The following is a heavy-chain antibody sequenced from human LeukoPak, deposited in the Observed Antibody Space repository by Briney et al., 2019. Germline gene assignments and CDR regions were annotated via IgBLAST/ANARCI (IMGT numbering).Heavy chain of an antibody. CDR1: GFTFSNYW. CDR2: IKQDGREK. V-gene: IGHV3-7*01. CDR3: ARVTRTYMDV. J-gene: IGHJ6*03. Sequence: PGGSLRLSCAASGFTFSNYWMSWGRQAPGEGLEWVANIKQDGREKYYVDSVKGRFTISRDNAKNSLYLQMNTLRAEDTAVYYCARVTRTYMDVWGKGTTVTVSS.